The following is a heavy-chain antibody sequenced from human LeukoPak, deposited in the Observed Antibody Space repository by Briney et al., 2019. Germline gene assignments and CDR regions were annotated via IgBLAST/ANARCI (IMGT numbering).Heavy chain of an antibody. J-gene: IGHJ4*02. Sequence: GGSLRLSRAASGFTFSTYSMSWVRQAPGKGLEWVPAIRSGGENTYYADSVRGRFTISRDNSRGTLSLQMNSLRAEDTAVYFCAILSWDGRGSFYWGQGTLVTVSS. V-gene: IGHV3-23*01. CDR1: GFTFSTYS. CDR2: IRSGGENT. D-gene: IGHD2/OR15-2a*01. CDR3: AILSWDGRGSFY.